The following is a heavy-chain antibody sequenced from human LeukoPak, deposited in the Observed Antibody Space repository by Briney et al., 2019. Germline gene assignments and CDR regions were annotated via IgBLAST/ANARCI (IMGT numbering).Heavy chain of an antibody. D-gene: IGHD2-21*02. CDR2: IYYSGST. J-gene: IGHJ4*02. CDR3: ARLGGDRQIDY. CDR1: GGSISRSGYY. Sequence: PSETLSLTCTVSGGSISRSGYYWGWIRQTPGKGLEWIGSIYYSGSTYYRSSLKSRVTISLDTSKNQSSLKLSSVTAADTAVYYCARLGGDRQIDYWGQGTLVTVSS. V-gene: IGHV4-39*07.